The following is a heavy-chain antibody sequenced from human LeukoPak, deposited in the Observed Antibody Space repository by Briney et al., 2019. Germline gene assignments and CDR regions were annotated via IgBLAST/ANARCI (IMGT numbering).Heavy chain of an antibody. D-gene: IGHD3-22*01. J-gene: IGHJ4*02. CDR1: GYTFTGYY. CDR2: INPNSGGT. V-gene: IGHV1-2*02. CDR3: ARGLLDYYYDSSGPFDY. Sequence: ASVNVSCKASGYTFTGYYMHWVRQAPGQGLEWMGWINPNSGGTNYAQKFQGRVTMTRDTSISTAYMELSRLRSDDTAVYYCARGLLDYYYDSSGPFDYWCQGTLVTVSS.